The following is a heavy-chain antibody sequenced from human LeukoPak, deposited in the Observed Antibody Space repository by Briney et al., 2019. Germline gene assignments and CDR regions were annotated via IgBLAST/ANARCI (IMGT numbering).Heavy chain of an antibody. J-gene: IGHJ3*02. CDR3: ARIRGSLGAFDI. D-gene: IGHD6-19*01. CDR2: IDPSGSYT. CDR1: GYSFTNYW. V-gene: IGHV5-10-1*01. Sequence: GESLKISCKGSGYSFTNYWITWVRQMPGKGLEWMGRIDPSGSYTNYSPSFQGHVTISADTSISTAYLQWSSLKASDTAMYYCARIRGSLGAFDIWGQGTMVTVSS.